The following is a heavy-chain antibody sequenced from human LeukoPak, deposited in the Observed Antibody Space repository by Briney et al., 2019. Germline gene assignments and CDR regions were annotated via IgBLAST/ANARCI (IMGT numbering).Heavy chain of an antibody. CDR2: IYYSGST. Sequence: SETLSLTCTVSGGSISSSSYYWGWIRQPPGKGLEWIGSIYYSGSTYYNPSLKSRVTISVDTSKNQFSLKLSSVTAADTAVCYCARPQIYCSGGSCYSNDAFDIWGQGTMVTVSS. J-gene: IGHJ3*02. D-gene: IGHD2-15*01. CDR3: ARPQIYCSGGSCYSNDAFDI. V-gene: IGHV4-39*01. CDR1: GGSISSSSYY.